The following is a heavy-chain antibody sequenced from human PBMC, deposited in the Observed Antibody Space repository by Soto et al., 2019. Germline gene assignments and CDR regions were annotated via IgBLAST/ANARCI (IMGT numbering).Heavy chain of an antibody. J-gene: IGHJ4*02. Sequence: ESVGGVVQPGRSLRLSCAASGFTFTNYGMHWVRQAPGKGLEWVAVIWYDGSNKYYADSVKGRFTISKDNSQNTLYLQMNNLRAEDTAMYYCTRDPYGGSRYYFDSWGQGTLVTVSS. CDR3: TRDPYGGSRYYFDS. CDR2: IWYDGSNK. D-gene: IGHD1-26*01. CDR1: GFTFTNYG. V-gene: IGHV3-33*01.